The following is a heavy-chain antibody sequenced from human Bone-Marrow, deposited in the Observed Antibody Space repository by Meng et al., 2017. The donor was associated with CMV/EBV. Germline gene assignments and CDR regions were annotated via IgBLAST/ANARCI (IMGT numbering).Heavy chain of an antibody. CDR3: ARAGFLEWLYTTYFDY. V-gene: IGHV4-59*01. J-gene: IGHJ4*02. CDR2: IYYSGST. CDR1: GGSISSYY. Sequence: SETLSLTCTVSGGSISSYYWSWIRQPPGKGLEWIGYIYYSGSTNYNPSHKSRVTISVDTSKNQFSLKLSSVTAADTAVYYCARAGFLEWLYTTYFDYWGQGTLVTVSS. D-gene: IGHD3-3*01.